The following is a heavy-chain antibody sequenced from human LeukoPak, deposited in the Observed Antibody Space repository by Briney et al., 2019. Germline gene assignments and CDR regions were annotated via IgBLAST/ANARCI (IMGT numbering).Heavy chain of an antibody. CDR3: AKDRSSSWSLDY. CDR1: GFTFSSYG. J-gene: IGHJ4*02. Sequence: GGSLRISCAASGFTFSSYGMHWARQAPGKGLEWVAVISYNGNNKEYADSVKGRFTISRDNSKNTLYLQMNSLRAEDTAVYYCAKDRSSSWSLDYWGLGTLVTVSS. D-gene: IGHD6-13*01. V-gene: IGHV3-30*18. CDR2: ISYNGNNK.